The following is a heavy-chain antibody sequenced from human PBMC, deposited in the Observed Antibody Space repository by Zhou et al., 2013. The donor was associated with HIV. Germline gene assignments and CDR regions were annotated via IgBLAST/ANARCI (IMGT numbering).Heavy chain of an antibody. V-gene: IGHV1-2*02. CDR1: GYTFTGYY. J-gene: IGHJ3*02. D-gene: IGHD6-13*01. Sequence: QVQLVQSGAEVKKPGASVKVSCKASGYTFTGYYMHWVRQAPGQGLEWMGWINPNSGGTNYAQKFQGRVTMTRDTSTNTVNMQLGTLTSEDTAVYYCNRGMQQWVNDAFDTWGQGTMVTISS. CDR2: INPNSGGT. CDR3: NRGMQQWVNDAFDT.